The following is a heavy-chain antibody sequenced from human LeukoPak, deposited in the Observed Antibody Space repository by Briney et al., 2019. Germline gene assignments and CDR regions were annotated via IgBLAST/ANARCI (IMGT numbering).Heavy chain of an antibody. D-gene: IGHD6-13*01. V-gene: IGHV4-59*01. CDR2: IYYSGST. Sequence: SETLSLTCTVSGGSISRYYWSWIRQPPGQGLEWIGYIYYSGSTNYNPSLKSRVTISVDTSKNQFSLKLSSVTAADTAVYYCARVSDLAAAGTYDYWGQGTLVTVSS. CDR3: ARVSDLAAAGTYDY. CDR1: GGSISRYY. J-gene: IGHJ4*02.